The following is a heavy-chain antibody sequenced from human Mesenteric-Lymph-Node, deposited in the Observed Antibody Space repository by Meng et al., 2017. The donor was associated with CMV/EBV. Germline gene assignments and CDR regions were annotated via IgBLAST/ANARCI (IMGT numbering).Heavy chain of an antibody. D-gene: IGHD2-21*01. J-gene: IGHJ2*01. CDR1: RFTFSSFP. CDR3: ARAPSAGFAFWYLDL. Sequence: GESLKISCAASRFTFSSFPMHWVRQAPGKGLEWVADISYDGSNKYYADSVKGRFTISRDNSKNTLYLQMNSLTDEDTAVYYCARAPSAGFAFWYLDLWGRGNLVTVSS. CDR2: ISYDGSNK. V-gene: IGHV3-30*04.